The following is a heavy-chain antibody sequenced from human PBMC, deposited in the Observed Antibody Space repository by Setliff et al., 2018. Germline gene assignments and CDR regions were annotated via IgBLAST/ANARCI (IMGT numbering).Heavy chain of an antibody. D-gene: IGHD3-3*01. V-gene: IGHV3-11*04. Sequence: PGGSLRLSCAASGFTVSSDYYMSWIRQAPGKGLEWVSYISSSGSTIYYADSVKGRFTISRDNAKNSLYLQMNSLRAEDTAVYYCARDQGIGLSGSYSFFDYWGQGTLVTVSS. J-gene: IGHJ4*02. CDR2: ISSSGSTI. CDR1: GFTVSSDYY. CDR3: ARDQGIGLSGSYSFFDY.